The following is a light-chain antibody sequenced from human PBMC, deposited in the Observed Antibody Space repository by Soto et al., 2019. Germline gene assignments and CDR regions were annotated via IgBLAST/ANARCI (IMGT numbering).Light chain of an antibody. V-gene: IGLV2-14*01. CDR3: SSYTGSSSTLVV. CDR2: EVS. CDR1: SSDVGGYNY. Sequence: QSVLTQPASVSGSPGQSITISCTGTSSDVGGYNYVSWYQQHPGKAPKLMIYEVSNRPSGVSNRFSGSKSGNTASLTISGLQAEDEADYYCSSYTGSSSTLVVFGGGTKLTVL. J-gene: IGLJ2*01.